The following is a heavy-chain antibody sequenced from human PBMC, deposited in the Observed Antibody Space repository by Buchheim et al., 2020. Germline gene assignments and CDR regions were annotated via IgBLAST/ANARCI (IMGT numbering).Heavy chain of an antibody. CDR3: AKVECGGPCCKLIDN. Sequence: EVQLLESGGGVVQPGGSLRLSCAASGFTFSSCAMYWVRQAPGKGLEWVARISRGGDIKYYADSVKGRFTISRDNSKKTVYLQMSGLRDEGTALYDCAKVECGGPCCKLIDNWGQGTL. J-gene: IGHJ4*02. CDR2: ISRGGDIK. D-gene: IGHD2-21*01. V-gene: IGHV3-23*01. CDR1: GFTFSSCA.